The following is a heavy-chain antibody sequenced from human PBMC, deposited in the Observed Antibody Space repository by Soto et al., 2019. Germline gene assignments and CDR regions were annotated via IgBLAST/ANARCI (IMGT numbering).Heavy chain of an antibody. J-gene: IGHJ4*02. V-gene: IGHV3-23*01. CDR2: INDSGDT. Sequence: QPGGSLRLSCAASGFTFSSFGMTWVRQAPGKGLEWVSSINDSGDTYYGDSVKGRFTVSRDNSKNTLYLQMNSLSAEDTAVYYCAKRVAYSSPSAYFDYWGQGALVTVSS. D-gene: IGHD6-6*01. CDR1: GFTFSSFG. CDR3: AKRVAYSSPSAYFDY.